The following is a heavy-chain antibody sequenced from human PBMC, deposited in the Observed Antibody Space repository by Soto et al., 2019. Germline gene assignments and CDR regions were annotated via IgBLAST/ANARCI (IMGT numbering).Heavy chain of an antibody. CDR3: ARPGYSSSESWFDP. CDR2: INHSGST. CDR1: GGSFSGYY. D-gene: IGHD6-13*01. Sequence: PSETLSLTCAVYGGSFSGYYWSWIRQPPGKGLEWIGEINHSGSTNYNPSLESRVTISVDTSKNQFSLKLSSVTAADTAVYYCARPGYSSSESWFDPWGQGTLVTVSS. V-gene: IGHV4-34*01. J-gene: IGHJ5*02.